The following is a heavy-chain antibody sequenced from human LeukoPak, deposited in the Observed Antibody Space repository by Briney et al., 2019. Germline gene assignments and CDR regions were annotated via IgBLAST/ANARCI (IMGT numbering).Heavy chain of an antibody. D-gene: IGHD7-27*01. Sequence: GASVEVSCKASGYTFTGYYMHWVRQAPGQGLEWMGWINPNSGGTNYAQKFQGRVTMTRDTSISTAYMELSRLRSDDTAVYYCAREMRLGKLSKLDYWGQGTLVTVSS. CDR2: INPNSGGT. V-gene: IGHV1-2*02. J-gene: IGHJ4*02. CDR1: GYTFTGYY. CDR3: AREMRLGKLSKLDY.